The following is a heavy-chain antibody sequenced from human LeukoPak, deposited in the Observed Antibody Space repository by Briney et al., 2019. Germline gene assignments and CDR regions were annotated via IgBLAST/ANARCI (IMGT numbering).Heavy chain of an antibody. D-gene: IGHD3-16*01. J-gene: IGHJ6*02. CDR2: MNRDGSEK. CDR1: GFTFSDFW. Sequence: GGSPRLSCAASGFTFSDFWLSWVRQAPGKGLEWVANMNRDGSEKNYVDSMKGRITISRDNAKNSLYLQMNSLRAEDTAVYYCARDGGIIRFGGQDVWGQGTTVTVS. V-gene: IGHV3-7*01. CDR3: ARDGGIIRFGGQDV.